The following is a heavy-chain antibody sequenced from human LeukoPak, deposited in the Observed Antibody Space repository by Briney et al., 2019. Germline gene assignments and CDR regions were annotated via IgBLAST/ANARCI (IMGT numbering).Heavy chain of an antibody. CDR2: IYYSGST. Sequence: PSETLSLTCTVSGGSINSRSYYWGWIRQPPGKGLEWIGNIYYSGSTYYNPSPKSRVTISVDTSKNQFSLKLSSVTAADTAVYYCARTSGWYWEVDYWGQGTLVTVSS. D-gene: IGHD6-19*01. CDR1: GGSINSRSYY. CDR3: ARTSGWYWEVDY. V-gene: IGHV4-39*07. J-gene: IGHJ4*02.